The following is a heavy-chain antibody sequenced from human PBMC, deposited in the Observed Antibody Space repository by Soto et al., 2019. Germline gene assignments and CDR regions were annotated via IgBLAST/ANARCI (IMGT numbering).Heavy chain of an antibody. CDR3: ARRSGTRCYNY. J-gene: IGHJ4*02. Sequence: SETLSLTCTVSAGGVYRDGYYWGWFRRPPGKGLEWIGNIYYSGITTYTSSLKSRVTISIDPSRNQFSLNLNSVTAADTAVYYCARRSGTRCYNYWCQGTLVTVSS. D-gene: IGHD6-13*01. CDR2: IYYSGIT. CDR1: AGGVYRDGYY. V-gene: IGHV4-39*01.